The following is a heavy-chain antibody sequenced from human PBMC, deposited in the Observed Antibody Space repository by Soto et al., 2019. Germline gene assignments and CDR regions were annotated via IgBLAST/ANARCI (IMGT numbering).Heavy chain of an antibody. V-gene: IGHV4-34*01. CDR2: INHSGST. Sequence: QVQLQQWGAGLLKPSETLSLTCAVYGGSFSGYYWSWIRQPPGKGLEWIGEINHSGSTNYNPSLKRRVTISVDTSKNQFSLKLSSVTDADTAVYYCARGVFAAYPDYYYDGMDVWGQGTTVTVSS. CDR3: ARGVFAAYPDYYYDGMDV. CDR1: GGSFSGYY. J-gene: IGHJ6*02. D-gene: IGHD2-15*01.